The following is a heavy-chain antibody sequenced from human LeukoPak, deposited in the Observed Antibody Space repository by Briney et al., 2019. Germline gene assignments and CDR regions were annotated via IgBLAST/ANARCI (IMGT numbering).Heavy chain of an antibody. D-gene: IGHD3-10*01. CDR1: GYTFTSYG. V-gene: IGHV1-18*01. CDR3: ARVRREAIIFYYFDY. Sequence: ASVKVSCKASGYTFTSYGISWVRQAPGQGLEWMGWISAYNGNTNYAQKLQGRVTMTTDTSTSTAYMELRSLRSDDTAVYYCARVRREAIIFYYFDYWGQGTLVTVSS. CDR2: ISAYNGNT. J-gene: IGHJ4*02.